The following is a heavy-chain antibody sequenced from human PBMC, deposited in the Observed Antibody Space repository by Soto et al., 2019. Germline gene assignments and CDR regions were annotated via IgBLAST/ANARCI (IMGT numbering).Heavy chain of an antibody. CDR2: INHSGST. J-gene: IGHJ5*02. Sequence: SETLSLTCAVYGGSFSGYYWSWIRQPPGKGLEWIGEINHSGSTNYNPSLKSRVTISVDTSKNQFSLKLSSVTAADTAVYYCAPVASYHSSGPQFDPRGQGTLVTVSS. CDR1: GGSFSGYY. V-gene: IGHV4-34*01. D-gene: IGHD3-22*01. CDR3: APVASYHSSGPQFDP.